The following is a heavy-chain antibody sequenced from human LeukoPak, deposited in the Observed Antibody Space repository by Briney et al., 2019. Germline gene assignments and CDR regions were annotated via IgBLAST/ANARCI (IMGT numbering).Heavy chain of an antibody. CDR2: IYYSGST. V-gene: IGHV4-31*03. D-gene: IGHD6-6*01. J-gene: IGHJ5*02. CDR1: GGSISSGGYY. Sequence: PSQTLSPTCTVSGGSISSGGYYWSWIRQHPGKGLEWIGYIYYSGSTYYNPSLKSRVTISVDTSKNQFSLKLSSVTAADTAVYYCARGPDSSSSNWFDPWGQGTLVTVSS. CDR3: ARGPDSSSSNWFDP.